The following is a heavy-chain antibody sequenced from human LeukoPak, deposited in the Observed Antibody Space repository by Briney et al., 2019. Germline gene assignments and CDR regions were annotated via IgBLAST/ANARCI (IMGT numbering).Heavy chain of an antibody. J-gene: IGHJ4*02. CDR3: ARDHCSSTSCLYYFDY. D-gene: IGHD2-2*01. CDR2: ISSSSSYI. V-gene: IGHV3-11*06. CDR1: EFVFSDYY. Sequence: GGSLRLSCAASEFVFSDYYMSWIRQAPGKGLEWVSSISSSSSYIYYADSVKGRFTISRDNAKNSLYLQMSSLRAEDTAVYYCARDHCSSTSCLYYFDYWGQGTLVTVSS.